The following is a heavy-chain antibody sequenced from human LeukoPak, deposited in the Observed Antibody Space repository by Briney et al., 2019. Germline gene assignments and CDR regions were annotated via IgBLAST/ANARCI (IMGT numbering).Heavy chain of an antibody. CDR2: INSDASST. CDR1: GFTVSSNY. V-gene: IGHV3-74*01. CDR3: ARGYNYGMDV. Sequence: GGSLRLSCAASGFTVSSNYMSWVRQAPGKGLVWVSRINSDASSTNHADSVKGRFTISRDNAKNTLYLQMKSLRAEDTAVYYCARGYNYGMDVWGQGTTVTVTS. J-gene: IGHJ6*02.